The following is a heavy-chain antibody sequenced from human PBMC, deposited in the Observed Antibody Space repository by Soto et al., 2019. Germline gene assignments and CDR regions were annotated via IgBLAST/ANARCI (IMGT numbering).Heavy chain of an antibody. CDR1: GLSFSSYT. CDR2: IDGSSGTT. CDR3: TKGKSVVILNPPSDY. Sequence: GGSLRLSCVASGLSFSSYTMSWVRQPPGKGLECVSSIDGSSGTTFYGDSVKGRFTISRDNSKNTLFLQMNSLRAEDTAVYYCTKGKSVVILNPPSDYWGQGTLVTVSS. J-gene: IGHJ4*02. V-gene: IGHV3-23*01. D-gene: IGHD2-21*01.